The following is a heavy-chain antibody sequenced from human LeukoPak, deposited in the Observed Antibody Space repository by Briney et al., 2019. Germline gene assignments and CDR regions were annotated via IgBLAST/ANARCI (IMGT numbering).Heavy chain of an antibody. D-gene: IGHD3-10*01. CDR3: ARGRYYYGSGSYYIEGY. V-gene: IGHV1-8*01. Sequence: ASVTVSCKASGYTFTSYDINWVRQATGQGLEWMGWMNPNSGNTGYAQKFQGRVTMTRNTSISTAYMELSSLRSEDTAVYYCARGRYYYGSGSYYIEGYWGQGTLVTVSS. CDR2: MNPNSGNT. CDR1: GYTFTSYD. J-gene: IGHJ4*02.